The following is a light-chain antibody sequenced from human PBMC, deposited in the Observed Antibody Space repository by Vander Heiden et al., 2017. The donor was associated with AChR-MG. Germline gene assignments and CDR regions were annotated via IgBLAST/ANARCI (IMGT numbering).Light chain of an antibody. CDR2: GAS. CDR1: QSVTSK. V-gene: IGKV3-15*01. CDR3: LHDNNWPQT. Sequence: EIVMTHSPATLSVSPGERATLSCRASQSVTSKLAWYQQKPGQAPRLLIYGASTRATGIPARFSGSGSGTEFTLTISSLQSEDFAVYYCLHDNNWPQTFGQGTLLDIK. J-gene: IGKJ5*01.